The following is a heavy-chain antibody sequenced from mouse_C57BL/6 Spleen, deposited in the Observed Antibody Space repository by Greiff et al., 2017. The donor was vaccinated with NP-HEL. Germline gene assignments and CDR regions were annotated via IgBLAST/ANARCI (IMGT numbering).Heavy chain of an antibody. J-gene: IGHJ4*01. CDR2: ISSGSSTI. CDR3: ARRDYYGSSYPMDY. CDR1: GFTFSDYG. V-gene: IGHV5-17*01. Sequence: EVKLMESGGGLVKPGGSLKLSCAASGFTFSDYGMHWVRQAPEKGLEWVAYISSGSSTIYYADTVKGRFTISRDNAKNTLFLQMTSLRSEDTAMYYCARRDYYGSSYPMDYWGQGTSVTVSS. D-gene: IGHD1-1*01.